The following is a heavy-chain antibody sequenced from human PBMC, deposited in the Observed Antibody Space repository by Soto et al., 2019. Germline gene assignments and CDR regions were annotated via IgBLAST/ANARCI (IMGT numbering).Heavy chain of an antibody. J-gene: IGHJ4*02. CDR3: ARQGYTYGYDY. CDR2: IYPGDSDT. Sequence: NPGESLNVSCQGSGNSFTTYWIAWVRQMPGKGLEWLGIIYPGDSDTRYSPSFQGQVTISADKSISTAYLQWSSLKASDTAMYYCARQGYTYGYDYWGQGTQVTVSS. V-gene: IGHV5-51*01. CDR1: GNSFTTYW. D-gene: IGHD5-18*01.